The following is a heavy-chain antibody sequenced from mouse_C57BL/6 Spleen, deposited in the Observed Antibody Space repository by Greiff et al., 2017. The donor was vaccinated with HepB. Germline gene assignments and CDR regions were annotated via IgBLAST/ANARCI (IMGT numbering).Heavy chain of an antibody. CDR3: ARDAYDYGTLDY. J-gene: IGHJ2*01. Sequence: EVMLVESEGGLVQPGSSMKLSCTASGFTFSDYYMAWVRQVPEKGLEWVANINDDGSSTYYLDSLKSRFIISRDNATNILYLQMSSLKSEDTATYYCARDAYDYGTLDYWGQGTTLTVSS. D-gene: IGHD2-4*01. V-gene: IGHV5-16*01. CDR2: INDDGSST. CDR1: GFTFSDYY.